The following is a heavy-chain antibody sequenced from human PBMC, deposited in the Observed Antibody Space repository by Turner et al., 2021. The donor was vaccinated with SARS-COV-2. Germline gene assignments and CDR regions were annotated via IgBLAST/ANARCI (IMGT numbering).Heavy chain of an antibody. Sequence: QLQLQGSGPGLVKPSETLSLTCTVSGASVNNSDYYWAWIRQPPEKGLEWIGNIYYSGTTYYNPSLKSRVTISVDTSKNQFSLKLTSVTAADTAVYFCARDTRVVPLWVDSWGQGTLVTVSS. CDR2: IYYSGTT. CDR1: GASVNNSDYY. V-gene: IGHV4-39*02. J-gene: IGHJ4*02. CDR3: ARDTRVVPLWVDS. D-gene: IGHD2-2*01.